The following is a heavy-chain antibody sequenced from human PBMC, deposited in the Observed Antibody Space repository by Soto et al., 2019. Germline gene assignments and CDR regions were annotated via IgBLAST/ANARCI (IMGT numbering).Heavy chain of an antibody. D-gene: IGHD4-17*01. CDR2: IVLILGIT. J-gene: IGHJ5*02. Sequence: QVQLVQSGAEVKKPGSSVKVSCKASGGTFSSYTISWVRQAPGQGLEWMGRIVLILGITNYAQKFQGRVTITADKSTSTVYMELRSLRSEDTAVYYCASGSSPVTNWFDPWGPGTLVTVSS. CDR1: GGTFSSYT. V-gene: IGHV1-69*02. CDR3: ASGSSPVTNWFDP.